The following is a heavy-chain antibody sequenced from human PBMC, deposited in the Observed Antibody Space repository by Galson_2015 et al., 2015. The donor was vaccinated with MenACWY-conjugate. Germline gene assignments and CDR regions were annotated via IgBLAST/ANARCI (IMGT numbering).Heavy chain of an antibody. CDR2: IDPSDSYT. J-gene: IGHJ6*02. CDR3: LRPGYPNYDMDV. Sequence: SGAEVKKPGESLRISCTGSGYSFSSFYIIWVRQMPGKGPEWMGRIDPSDSYTNYSPSFQGHVTISADKSISTAYLQWSSLKASDTAIYFCLRPGYPNYDMDVWGLGTTVSVSS. D-gene: IGHD5-18*01. V-gene: IGHV5-10-1*01. CDR1: GYSFSSFY.